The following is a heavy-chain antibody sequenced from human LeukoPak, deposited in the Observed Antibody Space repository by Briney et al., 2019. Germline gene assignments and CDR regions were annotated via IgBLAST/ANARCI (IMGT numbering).Heavy chain of an antibody. CDR1: GYTFTNYF. CDR2: TNPHDGST. V-gene: IGHV1-46*01. D-gene: IGHD5-12*01. CDR3: ARARGYSGYHPVDY. J-gene: IGHJ4*02. Sequence: ASVKVSCKASGYTFTNYFMHWVRQAPGQGLEWMGTTNPHDGSTNYAQNFQGRVTMTRDTSTSTFHMELSSLRSEDTALYFCARARGYSGYHPVDYWGQGTLVTVSS.